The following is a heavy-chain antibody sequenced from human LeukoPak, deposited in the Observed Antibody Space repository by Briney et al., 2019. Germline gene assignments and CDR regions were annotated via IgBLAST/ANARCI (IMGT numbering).Heavy chain of an antibody. Sequence: ASVKVSCKASGGTFSSYAISWVRQAPGQGLEWMGGIIPTFGTANYAQKFQGRVTITTDESTSTAYMELSSLRSEDTAVYYCARGHCSSTSCYSVDYWGQGTLVTVSS. D-gene: IGHD2-2*02. V-gene: IGHV1-69*05. CDR3: ARGHCSSTSCYSVDY. CDR1: GGTFSSYA. CDR2: IIPTFGTA. J-gene: IGHJ4*02.